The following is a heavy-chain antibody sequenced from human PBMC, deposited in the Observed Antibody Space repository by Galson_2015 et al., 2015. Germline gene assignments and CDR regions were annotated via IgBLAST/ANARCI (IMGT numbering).Heavy chain of an antibody. J-gene: IGHJ4*02. Sequence: SLRLSCAASGFTFSSYAMSWVRQAPGKGLEWVSAISGSGGSTYYADSVKGRFTISRDNSKNTLYLQMNSLRAEDTAVYYCAKDGAETGTVDYWGQGTLVTVSS. V-gene: IGHV3-23*01. CDR2: ISGSGGST. CDR3: AKDGAETGTVDY. D-gene: IGHD1-1*01. CDR1: GFTFSSYA.